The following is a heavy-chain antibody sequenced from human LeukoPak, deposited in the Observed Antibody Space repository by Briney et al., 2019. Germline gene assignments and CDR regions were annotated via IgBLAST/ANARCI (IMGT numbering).Heavy chain of an antibody. CDR1: GFTFSDYY. D-gene: IGHD2-15*01. Sequence: GGSLRLSCAASGFTFSDYYMSWIRQAPGKGLEWVSYISSSGSTIYYADSVKGRFTISRDNAKNSLYLQMNSLRAEDTAVYYCARVAASSYYYMDVWGKGTTVTVSS. J-gene: IGHJ6*03. CDR3: ARVAASSYYYMDV. V-gene: IGHV3-11*01. CDR2: ISSSGSTI.